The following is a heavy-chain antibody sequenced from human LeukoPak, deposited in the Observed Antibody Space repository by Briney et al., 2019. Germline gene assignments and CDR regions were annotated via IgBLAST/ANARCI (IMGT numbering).Heavy chain of an antibody. D-gene: IGHD6-13*01. Sequence: PGGTLRLSCAASGFTFSSYGVSWVRQAPGKGLEWVSAISGSGHSTYYADSVKGRFTISRDNSKNTLYLQMNSLRAEDTAVYYCAKDRWVGAAAYFDYWGQGTLVTVSS. CDR3: AKDRWVGAAAYFDY. J-gene: IGHJ4*02. V-gene: IGHV3-23*01. CDR1: GFTFSSYG. CDR2: ISGSGHST.